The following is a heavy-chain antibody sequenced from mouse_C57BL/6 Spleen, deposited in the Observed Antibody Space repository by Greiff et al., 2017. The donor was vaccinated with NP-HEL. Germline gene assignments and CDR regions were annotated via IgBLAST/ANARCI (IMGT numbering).Heavy chain of an antibody. D-gene: IGHD1-3*01. CDR3: ARGLKGAYAMDH. V-gene: IGHV1-64*01. Sequence: ESGAELVKPGASVKLSCKASGYTFTSYWMHWVKQRPGQGLEWIGMIHPNSGSTNYNEKFKSKATLTVDKSSSTAYMQLSSLTSEDSAVYYCARGLKGAYAMDHWGQGTSVTVSS. CDR1: GYTFTSYW. CDR2: IHPNSGST. J-gene: IGHJ4*01.